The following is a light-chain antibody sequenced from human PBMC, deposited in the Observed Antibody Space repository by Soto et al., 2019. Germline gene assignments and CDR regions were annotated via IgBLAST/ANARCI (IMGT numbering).Light chain of an antibody. CDR2: DVS. J-gene: IGLJ2*01. CDR3: SSYTSSSTRV. CDR1: SSDVGGYSY. V-gene: IGLV2-14*01. Sequence: QSALTQPASVSGSPGQSIAISCTGTSSDVGGYSYVSWYQQHTGKAPKLMIYDVSNRPSGVSNRFSGSKSGNTASLTISGLQAEDEADYYCSSYTSSSTRVFGGGTKLTVL.